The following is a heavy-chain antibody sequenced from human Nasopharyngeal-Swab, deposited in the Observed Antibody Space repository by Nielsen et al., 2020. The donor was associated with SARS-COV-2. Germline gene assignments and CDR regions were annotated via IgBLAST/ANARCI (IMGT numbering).Heavy chain of an antibody. CDR1: GGSISSYY. Sequence: SDTLSLTCTVSGGSISSYYWSWIRQPPGKGLEWIGYIYYSGSTNYNPSLKSRVTISVDTSKNQFSLKLSSVTAADTAVYYWARGGWGNWFDPWGQGTLVTVSS. CDR2: IYYSGST. V-gene: IGHV4-59*01. CDR3: ARGGWGNWFDP. D-gene: IGHD3-16*01. J-gene: IGHJ5*02.